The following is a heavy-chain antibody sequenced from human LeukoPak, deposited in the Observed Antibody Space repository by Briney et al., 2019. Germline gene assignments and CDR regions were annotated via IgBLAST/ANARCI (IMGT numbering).Heavy chain of an antibody. CDR1: SGSICNYH. CDR2: LHASGSV. J-gene: IGHJ3*01. D-gene: IGHD3-16*01. V-gene: IGHV4-4*07. Sequence: WETLSLPCSVSSGSICNYHGICIRDSTEEGLECIGHLHASGSVIHNPPFGTRVTMPPETSKNQFAFTQNSVTRADTALYFCARDQSGSGGHNNDAFDVWGQGTMVTVYS. CDR3: ARDQSGSGGHNNDAFDV.